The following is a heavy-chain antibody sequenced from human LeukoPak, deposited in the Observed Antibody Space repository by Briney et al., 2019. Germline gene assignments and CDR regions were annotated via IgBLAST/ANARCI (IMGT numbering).Heavy chain of an antibody. CDR1: GFTFSEAW. V-gene: IGHV3-15*01. J-gene: IGHJ3*02. CDR2: IKTAGGTP. Sequence: PGGSLRLSCAASGFTFSEAWMSWVRQAPGKGLEWVGLIKTAGGTPDYAAPVKGRFTISRDDSKNTLYLQMNSLKTEDTAVYYCTTIDYYDSSGYLPDAFDIWGQGTMVTVSS. D-gene: IGHD3-22*01. CDR3: TTIDYYDSSGYLPDAFDI.